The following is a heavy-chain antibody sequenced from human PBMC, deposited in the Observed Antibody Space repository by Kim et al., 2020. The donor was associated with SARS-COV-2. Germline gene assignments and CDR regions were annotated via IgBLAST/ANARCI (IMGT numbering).Heavy chain of an antibody. V-gene: IGHV4-59*12. CDR3: ARTDGSGRFSSAMDF. CDR2: LYDTGSA. D-gene: IGHD3-10*01. Sequence: SETLSLTCTISDASISNYYLSWIRQPPGKGLEWIGHLYDTGSADYSPSFKSRVTISVDKSKNQFSLKVTSVTAADTAVYYCARTDGSGRFSSAMDFWGQGTSVIVSS. J-gene: IGHJ6*02. CDR1: DASISNYY.